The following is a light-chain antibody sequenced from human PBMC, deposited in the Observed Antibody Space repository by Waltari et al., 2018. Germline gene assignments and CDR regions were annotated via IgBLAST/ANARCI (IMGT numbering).Light chain of an antibody. J-gene: IGLJ1*01. CDR3: QAWDSSAAGV. CDR1: ELGDKY. Sequence: SYELTQPPSVSVSPGQTATITCSGDELGDKYVCWYQHKPGQSPVLVIYHDARRPSGIPERFSGSNSGNTATLTISGTQAIDEADYYCQAWDSSAAGVFGPGTKVTVL. CDR2: HDA. V-gene: IGLV3-1*01.